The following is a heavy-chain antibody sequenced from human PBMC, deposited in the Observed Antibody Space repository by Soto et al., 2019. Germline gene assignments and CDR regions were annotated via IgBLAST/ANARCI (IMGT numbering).Heavy chain of an antibody. Sequence: SETLSLTCAVYGGSFSNYYRSWIRQPPGKGLEWIGEINQSGITNYNPSLKSRVTISEDASKNQFSLKLSSVTAADTAVYYCARGNGIASRPADYWGQGTLVTVSS. D-gene: IGHD6-13*01. J-gene: IGHJ4*02. CDR1: GGSFSNYY. CDR2: INQSGIT. CDR3: ARGNGIASRPADY. V-gene: IGHV4-34*01.